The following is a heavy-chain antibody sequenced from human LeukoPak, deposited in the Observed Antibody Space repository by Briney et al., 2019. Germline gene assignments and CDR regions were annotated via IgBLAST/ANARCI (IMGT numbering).Heavy chain of an antibody. CDR3: ARRWYVEMATYFDY. Sequence: SETLSLTCAVYGGSFSGCYWSWIRQPPGKGLEWIGEINHSGSTNYNPSLKSRVTISVDTSKNQFSLKLSSVTAADTAVYYCARRWYVEMATYFDYWGQGTLVTVSS. V-gene: IGHV4-34*01. CDR1: GGSFSGCY. J-gene: IGHJ4*02. D-gene: IGHD2-15*01. CDR2: INHSGST.